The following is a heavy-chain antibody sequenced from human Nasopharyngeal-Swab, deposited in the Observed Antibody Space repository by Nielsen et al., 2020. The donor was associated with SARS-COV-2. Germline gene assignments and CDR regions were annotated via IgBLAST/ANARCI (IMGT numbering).Heavy chain of an antibody. CDR3: AKPMDFALDC. V-gene: IGHV3-23*01. J-gene: IGHJ4*02. CDR1: GFTSISYA. D-gene: IGHD2-2*03. CDR2: ISGSGVTT. Sequence: GGSLRLSCAASGFTSISYAMSWVRQAPGKGLEWVQAISGSGVTTYYADSVKGRFTISRDNSKNTLYLQMNSLRAEDTAVYYGAKPMDFALDCWGQGTLVTVSS.